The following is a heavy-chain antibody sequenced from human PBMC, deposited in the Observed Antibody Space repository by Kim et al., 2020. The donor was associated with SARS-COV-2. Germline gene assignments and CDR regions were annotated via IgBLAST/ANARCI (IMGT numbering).Heavy chain of an antibody. CDR2: ISYDGSNK. V-gene: IGHV3-30*04. CDR3: AYCSSTSCQYVGAFDI. J-gene: IGHJ3*02. CDR1: GFTFSSYA. Sequence: GGSLRLSCAASGFTFSSYAMHWVRQAPGKGLEWVAVISYDGSNKYYADSVKGRFTISRDNSKNTLYLQMNSLRAEDTAVYYCAYCSSTSCQYVGAFDIWGQGTMVTVSS. D-gene: IGHD2-2*01.